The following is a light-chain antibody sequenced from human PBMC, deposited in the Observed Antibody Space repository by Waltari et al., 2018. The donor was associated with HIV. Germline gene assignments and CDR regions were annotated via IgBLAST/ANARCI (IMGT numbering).Light chain of an antibody. Sequence: QAALTQPPSMSTGLGQTATPTCRGDSNNIRYQGVAWVQHRQGHPPKLLSHRNNKRPSGIPGRFSAFRSGDTGFLTISGLKSEDEGDFFCSAWDSGLNGWVFGGGTQLTLL. CDR3: SAWDSGLNGWV. J-gene: IGLJ3*02. V-gene: IGLV10-54*01. CDR2: RNN. CDR1: SNNIRYQG.